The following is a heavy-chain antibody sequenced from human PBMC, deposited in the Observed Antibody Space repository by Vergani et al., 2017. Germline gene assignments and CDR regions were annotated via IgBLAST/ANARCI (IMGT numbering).Heavy chain of an antibody. CDR1: GGTVSSYA. Sequence: QVQLVQSGAELKKPGSSVKVSCKASGGTVSSYAISWVRQAPGQGLEWMGGIIPIFGTANYAQKFQGRVTITADESTSTAYMELSSLRSEDTAVYYCARETSARDGCSSSWSDYWGEGTLVTVSS. J-gene: IGHJ4*02. D-gene: IGHD6-13*01. CDR3: ARETSARDGCSSSWSDY. CDR2: IIPIFGTA. V-gene: IGHV1-69*01.